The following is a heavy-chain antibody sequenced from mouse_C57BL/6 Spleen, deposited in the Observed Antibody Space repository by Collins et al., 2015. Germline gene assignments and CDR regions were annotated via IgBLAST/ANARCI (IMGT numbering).Heavy chain of an antibody. J-gene: IGHJ3*01. Sequence: QVQLQQPGAELVKPGASVKMSCKASGYTFTSYWITWVKQRPGQGLEWIGDIYPGSGSTNYNEKFESKATLTVDTSSSTAYMQLSSLTSEDSAVYYCANYYGSSYGFAYWGQGTLVTVSA. CDR1: GYTFTSYW. CDR3: ANYYGSSYGFAY. CDR2: IYPGSGST. D-gene: IGHD1-1*01. V-gene: IGHV1-55*01.